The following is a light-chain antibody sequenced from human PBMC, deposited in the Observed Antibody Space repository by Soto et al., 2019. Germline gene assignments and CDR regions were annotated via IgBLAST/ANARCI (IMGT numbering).Light chain of an antibody. CDR2: EVS. J-gene: IGLJ1*01. Sequence: QSALTQPASVSGSPGQSIIISCTGTSSDVDTYKYVSWYQQHPGKAPKLMIYEVSHRPSGVSDRFSGSKSGNTASLTISGLQAEDEADYYCLSYADTAYVFGTGTKLTVL. CDR3: LSYADTAYV. V-gene: IGLV2-14*01. CDR1: SSDVDTYKY.